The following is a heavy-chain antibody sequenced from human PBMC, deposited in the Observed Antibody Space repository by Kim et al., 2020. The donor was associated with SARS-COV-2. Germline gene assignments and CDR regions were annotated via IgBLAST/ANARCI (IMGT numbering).Heavy chain of an antibody. J-gene: IGHJ4*02. CDR1: GGSISSGSYY. CDR2: IYTSGST. V-gene: IGHV4-61*02. Sequence: TLSLTCTVSGGSISSGSYYWSWIRQPAGKGLEWIGRIYTSGSTNYNPSLKSRVTISVDTSKNQFSLKLSSVTAADTAVYYCASSQRFRYYFDYWGQGTLVTVSS. D-gene: IGHD3-3*01. CDR3: ASSQRFRYYFDY.